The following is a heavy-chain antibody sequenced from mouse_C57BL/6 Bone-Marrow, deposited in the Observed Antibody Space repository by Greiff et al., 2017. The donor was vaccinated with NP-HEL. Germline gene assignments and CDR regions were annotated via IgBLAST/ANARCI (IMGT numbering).Heavy chain of an antibody. CDR3: AREEGKRADSSGDEY. CDR2: IYPGNGDT. D-gene: IGHD3-2*02. CDR1: GYTFTSYN. V-gene: IGHV1-12*01. Sequence: LQQSGAELVRPGASVKMSCKASGYTFTSYNMHWVKQTPRQGLEWIGAIYPGNGDTSYNQKFKGKATLTVDKSSSTAYMQLSSLTSEDSAVYVCAREEGKRADSSGDEYWGQGTTLTVSS. J-gene: IGHJ2*01.